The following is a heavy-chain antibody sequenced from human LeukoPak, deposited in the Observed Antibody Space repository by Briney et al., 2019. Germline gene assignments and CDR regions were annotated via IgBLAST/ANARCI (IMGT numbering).Heavy chain of an antibody. D-gene: IGHD2-15*01. J-gene: IGHJ4*02. CDR1: GFTFSSYA. Sequence: GGSLRLSCAVSGFTFSSYAMSWVRQAPGKGLEWVSAISSSGDNTYYADSVKGRFTISRDSSKNTLYLQMNSLRADDTAVYYCAKQSGGSCYSSFDYWGLGTLVTVSS. CDR3: AKQSGGSCYSSFDY. CDR2: ISSSGDNT. V-gene: IGHV3-23*01.